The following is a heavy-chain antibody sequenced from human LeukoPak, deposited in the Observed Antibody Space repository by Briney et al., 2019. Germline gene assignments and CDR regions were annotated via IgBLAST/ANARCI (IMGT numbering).Heavy chain of an antibody. V-gene: IGHV3-21*01. CDR3: ARAPAAAGTDAFDI. D-gene: IGHD6-13*01. CDR2: ISTSSSYI. Sequence: GGPLRLSCAASGFTFSSYIMNWVRQAPGKGLEWVSSISTSSSYIYYADSVKGRFTISRDNAKKSLYLQMNSLRAEDTAVYYCARAPAAAGTDAFDIWGQGTMVTVSS. CDR1: GFTFSSYI. J-gene: IGHJ3*02.